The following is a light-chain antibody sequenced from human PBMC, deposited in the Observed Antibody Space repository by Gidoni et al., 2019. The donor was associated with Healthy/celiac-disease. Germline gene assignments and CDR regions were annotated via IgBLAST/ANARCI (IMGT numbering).Light chain of an antibody. J-gene: IGKJ4*02. Sequence: IVLTPTLLSLSVTPGQPASIPCKSSQRLLHSDGKTYLYWYLKKPGQPPQLLFYEVSNRFSGVPGRFSGGGSGAYFTLKISRVEAEDVGVYYCMQSRQLPRTFGGGTKVEIK. V-gene: IGKV2D-29*01. CDR2: EVS. CDR1: QRLLHSDGKTY. CDR3: MQSRQLPRT.